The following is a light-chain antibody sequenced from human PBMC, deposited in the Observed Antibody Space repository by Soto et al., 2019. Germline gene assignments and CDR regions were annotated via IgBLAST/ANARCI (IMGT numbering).Light chain of an antibody. CDR1: SGHGRYV. V-gene: IGLV4-69*01. CDR2: INSDGRH. Sequence: QTVLTQSPSASASLGASVKLTCTLNSGHGRYVIAWHQQQPEKGPRFLMKINSDGRHTKGDGIPDRFSGSSSGAERYLTISSLQSEDEADYYCQTWGTGIPVVFGGGTKLTVL. CDR3: QTWGTGIPVV. J-gene: IGLJ2*01.